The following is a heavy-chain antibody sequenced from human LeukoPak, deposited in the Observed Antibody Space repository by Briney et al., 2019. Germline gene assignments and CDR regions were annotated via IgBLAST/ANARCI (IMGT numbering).Heavy chain of an antibody. CDR1: GFTFNSFA. J-gene: IGHJ4*02. D-gene: IGHD6-13*01. V-gene: IGHV3-23*01. CDR3: AKSVSGSGWYKGFDY. Sequence: GGSLRLSCAASGFTFNSFAMSWVRQAPGKGLDWVSVISTSGATAYYADSVKGRFTISRDNSKNTLHLQMNSLRADDTAVYYCAKSVSGSGWYKGFDYWGQGTLVSVPS. CDR2: ISTSGATA.